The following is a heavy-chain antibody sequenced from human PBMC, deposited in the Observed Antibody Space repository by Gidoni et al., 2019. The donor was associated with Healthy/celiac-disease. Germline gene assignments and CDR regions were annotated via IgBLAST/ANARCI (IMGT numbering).Heavy chain of an antibody. D-gene: IGHD3-22*01. CDR1: GFTCSSYG. CDR2: ISYDGSNK. V-gene: IGHV3-30*03. J-gene: IGHJ4*02. CDR3: ARDHPYYYDSSGPSDY. Sequence: QVQLVESGGGVVQPGRSLRLSCAASGFTCSSYGMHWVRQAPGKGLEWVAVISYDGSNKYYADSVKGRFTISRDNSKNTLYLQMNSLRAEDTAVYYCARDHPYYYDSSGPSDYWGQGTLVTVSS.